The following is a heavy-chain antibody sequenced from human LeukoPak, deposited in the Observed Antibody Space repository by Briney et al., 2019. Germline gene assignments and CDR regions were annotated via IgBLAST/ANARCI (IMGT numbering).Heavy chain of an antibody. CDR3: VRRGDASSGWGDHDY. D-gene: IGHD6-19*01. CDR2: IGGSGDKT. J-gene: IGHJ4*02. CDR1: GFTFNRNA. Sequence: GGSLRLSCAASGFTFNRNAISWVRQAPGKGLEWVSTIGGSGDKTFYADSVKGRFTISRDSSKNMLHLQMSSLTGEDTALYYCVRRGDASSGWGDHDYWGQGALVTASS. V-gene: IGHV3-23*01.